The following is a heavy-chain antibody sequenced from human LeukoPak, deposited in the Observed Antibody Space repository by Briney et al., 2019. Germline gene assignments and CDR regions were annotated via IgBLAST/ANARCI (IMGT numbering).Heavy chain of an antibody. CDR3: AKRGVVIRVILVGFHKEAYYFDS. D-gene: IGHD3-22*01. V-gene: IGHV3-9*01. Sequence: GRSLRLSCAASGFTFDDYAMHWVRQAPGKGLEWVSGISWNSGSIGYADSVKGRFTISRDNPKNTLYLQMSSLRAEDTAVYFCAKRGVVIRVILVGFHKEAYYFDSWGQGALVTVSS. CDR2: ISWNSGSI. CDR1: GFTFDDYA. J-gene: IGHJ4*02.